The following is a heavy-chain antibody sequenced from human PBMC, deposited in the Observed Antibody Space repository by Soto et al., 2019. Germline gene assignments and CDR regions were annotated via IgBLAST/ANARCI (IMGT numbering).Heavy chain of an antibody. V-gene: IGHV1-2*04. CDR1: GYTFTGYY. J-gene: IGHJ6*02. D-gene: IGHD2-15*01. Sequence: ASVKVSCKASGYTFTGYYMHWVRQAPGQGLEWMGWINPNSGGTNYAQKFQGWVTMTRDTSISTAYMELSRLRSDDTAVYYCARGAYCSGGSCYGGSYYYGMDVWGQGTTVTVSS. CDR3: ARGAYCSGGSCYGGSYYYGMDV. CDR2: INPNSGGT.